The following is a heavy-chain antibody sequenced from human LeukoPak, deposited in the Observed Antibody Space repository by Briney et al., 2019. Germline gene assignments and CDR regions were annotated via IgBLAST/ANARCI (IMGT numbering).Heavy chain of an antibody. CDR3: PRAVGDYSDSSGPYYFDN. Sequence: SQTLSLTCTVSGGSISSGGYYWTWIRQHPGKGLEWIGYIYYSGSTYYIPSLQSRVTVSEDTSENQFSLKLTSVTAADTAVYYCPRAVGDYSDSSGPYYFDNWGQGTLVTVSS. CDR1: GGSISSGGYY. J-gene: IGHJ4*02. CDR2: IYYSGST. V-gene: IGHV4-31*03. D-gene: IGHD3-22*01.